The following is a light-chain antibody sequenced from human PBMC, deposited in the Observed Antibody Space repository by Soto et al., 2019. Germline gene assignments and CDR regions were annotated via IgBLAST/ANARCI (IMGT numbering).Light chain of an antibody. J-gene: IGLJ1*01. CDR2: NVS. CDR3: SSYTSSNTYV. Sequence: QSALTQPASVSGSPGQSIAISCTGTSSDVGGYNSVSWYQQHPGKAPKLMIYNVSNRPSGVSDRFSGSKSGNTASLTISGLQDEDEDHYYCSSYTSSNTYVLGTGTKVTLL. CDR1: SSDVGGYNS. V-gene: IGLV2-14*03.